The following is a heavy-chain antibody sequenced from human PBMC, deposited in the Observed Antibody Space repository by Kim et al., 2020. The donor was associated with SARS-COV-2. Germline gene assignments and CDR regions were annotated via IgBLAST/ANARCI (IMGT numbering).Heavy chain of an antibody. D-gene: IGHD6-6*01. CDR3: ARDEYSSSYGMDV. J-gene: IGHJ6*02. V-gene: IGHV4-34*01. Sequence: YSAALTSRVAISVTTSKNQFSLKLSSVTTADTAVYYCARDEYSSSYGMDVWGQGTTVTVSS.